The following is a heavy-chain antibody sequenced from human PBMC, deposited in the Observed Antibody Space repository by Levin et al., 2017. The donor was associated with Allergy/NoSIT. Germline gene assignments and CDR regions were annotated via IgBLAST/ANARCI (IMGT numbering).Heavy chain of an antibody. Sequence: ASVKVSCKASGYTFTSYGISWVRQAPGQGLEWMGWISAYNGNTNYAQKLQGRVTMTTDTSTSTAYMELRSLRSDDTAVYYCARSGRSEDIVVVPAARGYYYYGMDVWGQGTTVTVSS. V-gene: IGHV1-18*01. D-gene: IGHD2-2*01. CDR3: ARSGRSEDIVVVPAARGYYYYGMDV. CDR1: GYTFTSYG. CDR2: ISAYNGNT. J-gene: IGHJ6*02.